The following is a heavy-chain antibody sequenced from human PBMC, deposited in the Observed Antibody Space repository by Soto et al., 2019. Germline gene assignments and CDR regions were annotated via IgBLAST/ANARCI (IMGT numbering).Heavy chain of an antibody. V-gene: IGHV1-3*01. J-gene: IGHJ4*02. CDR1: GYTFTSYA. CDR2: INAGNGNT. CDR3: ARGSFEVTGTTPPFDY. D-gene: IGHD1-7*01. Sequence: ASVKVSCKASGYTFTSYAMHWVRQAPGQRLEWMGWINAGNGNTKYSQKFQGRVTITRDTSASTAYMELSSLRSEDTAVYYCARGSFEVTGTTPPFDYWGQGTLVTVSS.